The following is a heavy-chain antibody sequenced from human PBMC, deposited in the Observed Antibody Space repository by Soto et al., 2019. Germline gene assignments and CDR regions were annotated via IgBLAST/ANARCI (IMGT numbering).Heavy chain of an antibody. CDR1: GGTFSSYA. D-gene: IGHD4-17*01. J-gene: IGHJ6*02. CDR3: ARDRLTTVTTSYYGMDV. CDR2: IIPIFGTA. V-gene: IGHV1-69*13. Sequence: SVKVFCKASGGTFSSYAISWVRQAPGQGLEWMGWIIPIFGTANYAQKFQGRVTITADESTSTAYMELSSLRSEDTAVYYCARDRLTTVTTSYYGMDVWGQRTTVTVSS.